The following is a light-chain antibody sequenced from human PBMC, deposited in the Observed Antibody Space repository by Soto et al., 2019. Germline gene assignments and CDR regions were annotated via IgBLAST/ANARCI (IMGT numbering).Light chain of an antibody. J-gene: IGKJ1*01. CDR3: QQYYSYTRT. V-gene: IGKV1-8*01. Sequence: AIRMTQSPSSFSASTGDRVTITCQASQGISSYLAWYQQKPGKAPKLLIYAASTLQSGVPSRFSGSGSGTDFTLTISCLQSEHFATYYCQQYYSYTRTFGQGTKVEIK. CDR2: AAS. CDR1: QGISSY.